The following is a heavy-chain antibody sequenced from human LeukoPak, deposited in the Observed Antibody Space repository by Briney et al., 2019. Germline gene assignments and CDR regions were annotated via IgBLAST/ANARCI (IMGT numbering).Heavy chain of an antibody. J-gene: IGHJ4*02. D-gene: IGHD6-6*01. CDR1: GFTFSSYA. Sequence: PGGSLRLSCAASGFTFSSYAMSWVRQAPGKGLEWVSGISGSGGSIDYADSVKGRFTISRDNSKNTLFLQMNSLRAEDTAVYYCAKGSPLVLWYYFDYWGQGTLVTVSS. CDR3: AKGSPLVLWYYFDY. CDR2: ISGSGGSI. V-gene: IGHV3-23*01.